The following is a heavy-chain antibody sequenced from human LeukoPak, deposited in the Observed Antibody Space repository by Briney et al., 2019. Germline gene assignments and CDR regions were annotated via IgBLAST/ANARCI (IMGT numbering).Heavy chain of an antibody. CDR3: ARAFYSSSWYHKEDFFDY. Sequence: SETLSLTCTVSGYSISSGYYWGWIRQPPGKGLEWIGSIYHSGSTYYKASLKSRVTISVDTSKNQFSLKLSSVTAADTAVYYCARAFYSSSWYHKEDFFDYWGQGTPVTVSS. CDR2: IYHSGST. D-gene: IGHD6-13*01. V-gene: IGHV4-38-2*02. J-gene: IGHJ4*02. CDR1: GYSISSGYY.